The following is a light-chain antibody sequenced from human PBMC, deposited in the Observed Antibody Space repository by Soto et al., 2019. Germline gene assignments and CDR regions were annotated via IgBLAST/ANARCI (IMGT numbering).Light chain of an antibody. J-gene: IGKJ4*01. Sequence: DIVMTQSPATLSVSPGEGATLSCRASQSVHSALAWDQQRPGQTPRLLIYDASTRATGIPDRFSGSGSGTEFTLTISSLQSDDFAIYYCQQYGTWPPLTFGGGTKVEI. CDR1: QSVHSA. CDR3: QQYGTWPPLT. CDR2: DAS. V-gene: IGKV3-15*01.